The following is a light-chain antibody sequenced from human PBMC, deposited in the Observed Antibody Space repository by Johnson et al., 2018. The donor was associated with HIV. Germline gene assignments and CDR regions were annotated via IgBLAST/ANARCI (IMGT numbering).Light chain of an antibody. CDR2: DNN. V-gene: IGLV1-51*01. CDR1: SSNIGNNY. CDR3: GTWDSSLSAGRYV. Sequence: QSVLTQAPSVSAAPGQKVTISCSGSSSNIGNNYVSWYQQLPGTAPKLLIYDNNKRPSGIPDRFSGSKSGTSATLGITGLQTGDEADYYCGTWDSSLSAGRYVFGTGTKVTGL. J-gene: IGLJ1*01.